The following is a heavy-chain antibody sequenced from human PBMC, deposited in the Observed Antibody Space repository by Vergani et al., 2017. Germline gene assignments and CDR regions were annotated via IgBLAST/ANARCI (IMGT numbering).Heavy chain of an antibody. CDR3: ARGYGTGGLHRPPDY. CDR1: GGSISSSSYY. J-gene: IGHJ4*02. V-gene: IGHV4-39*07. CDR2: IYYSGST. Sequence: QLQLQESGPGLVKPSETLSLTCTVSGGSISSSSYYWGWIRQPPGKGLEWIGSIYYSGSTYYNPSLKSRVTISVDTSKNQFALKLSAVTAADTAVYYCARGYGTGGLHRPPDYWGQGTLVTVSS. D-gene: IGHD5-18*01.